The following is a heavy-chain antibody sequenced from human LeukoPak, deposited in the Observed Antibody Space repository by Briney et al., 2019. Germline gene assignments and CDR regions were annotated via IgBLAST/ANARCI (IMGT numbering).Heavy chain of an antibody. Sequence: SETLSLTCTVSGYSISSGYYWGWIRQPPGKGLEWIGSIYHSGSTYYNPSLKSRVTLSVDTSKNQFSLKLSSVTAADTAVYYCARVSWNDVGLGFDPWGQGTLVTVSS. J-gene: IGHJ5*02. CDR3: ARVSWNDVGLGFDP. CDR1: GYSISSGYY. D-gene: IGHD1-1*01. CDR2: IYHSGST. V-gene: IGHV4-38-2*02.